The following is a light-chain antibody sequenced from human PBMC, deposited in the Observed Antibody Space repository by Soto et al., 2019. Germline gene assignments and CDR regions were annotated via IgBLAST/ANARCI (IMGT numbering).Light chain of an antibody. Sequence: DIQMTQSPSTLSTSVGDRVTITCRASQSIVSWLAWYQQKPGKAPKLLVFKASTLHSGVPSRFIGSGSGTEFTLTINSLQPDDFATYYCQQYNAYPWTFGQGTKVEIK. J-gene: IGKJ1*01. V-gene: IGKV1-5*03. CDR2: KAS. CDR1: QSIVSW. CDR3: QQYNAYPWT.